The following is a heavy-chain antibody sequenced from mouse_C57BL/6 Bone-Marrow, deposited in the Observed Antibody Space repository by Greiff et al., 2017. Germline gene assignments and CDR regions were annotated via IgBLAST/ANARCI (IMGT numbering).Heavy chain of an antibody. CDR2: IDPSDSYT. CDR3: ARNDDYDEYFDV. V-gene: IGHV1-50*01. Sequence: QVQLQQPVAELVKPGASVKLSCKASGYTFTSYWMQWVKQRPGQGLEWIGEIDPSDSYTNYNQKFKGKATLTVDTSSSTAYMQLSSLTSEDSAVYYCARNDDYDEYFDVWGTGTTVTVSS. D-gene: IGHD2-4*01. J-gene: IGHJ1*03. CDR1: GYTFTSYW.